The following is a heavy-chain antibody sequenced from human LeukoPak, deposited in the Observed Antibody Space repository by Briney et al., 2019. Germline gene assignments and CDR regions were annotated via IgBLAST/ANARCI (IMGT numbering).Heavy chain of an antibody. D-gene: IGHD6-13*01. CDR1: GGSISSYY. CDR2: IYYSGST. Sequence: SETLSLTCTVSGGSISSYYWSWIRQPPGKGLEWIGYIYYSGSTNYNPSLKSRVTISVDTSRNQFSLKLSSVTAADTAVYYCARGGYSSSWRPPIDYWGQGTLVTVSS. V-gene: IGHV4-59*01. CDR3: ARGGYSSSWRPPIDY. J-gene: IGHJ4*02.